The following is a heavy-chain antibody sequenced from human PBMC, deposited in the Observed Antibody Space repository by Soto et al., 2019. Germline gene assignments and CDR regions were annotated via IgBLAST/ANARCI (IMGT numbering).Heavy chain of an antibody. CDR2: ISWEGGST. J-gene: IGHJ5*02. V-gene: IGHV3-43*01. Sequence: GGSLRLSCAASGFTWDDYNMHWVRQAPGKGLEWVSIISWEGGSTYYADSVKGRFTIYRDNSKNSLYLPMNRLRAEDTALYYCAKGGYSYCHRWFDPWGQGTLVTVSS. CDR3: AKGGYSYCHRWFDP. D-gene: IGHD5-18*01. CDR1: GFTWDDYN.